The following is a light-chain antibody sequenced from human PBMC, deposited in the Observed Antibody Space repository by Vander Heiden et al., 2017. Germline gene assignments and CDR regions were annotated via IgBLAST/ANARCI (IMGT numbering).Light chain of an antibody. CDR1: QSVRSGY. CDR2: GVS. J-gene: IGKJ4*01. V-gene: IGKV3-20*01. Sequence: VLTQSSRTLSLSPGDRATLSCRASQSVRSGYLAWYQQKPGQAPRLLIHGVSRRATGIPDRFSGSGSGTDFTLTISRLEPEDFAVYYCQQHGSAVTFGGGTKVEIK. CDR3: QQHGSAVT.